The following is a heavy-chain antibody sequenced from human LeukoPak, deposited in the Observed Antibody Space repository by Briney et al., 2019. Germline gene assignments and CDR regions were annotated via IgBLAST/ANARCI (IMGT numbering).Heavy chain of an antibody. CDR2: IYHSGST. CDR3: ASNVDTAMVTYTYYYMDV. V-gene: IGHV4-38-2*02. CDR1: GYSITSGYY. J-gene: IGHJ6*03. D-gene: IGHD5-18*01. Sequence: NPSETLSLTCTVSGYSITSGYYWGWIRQPPGKGLEWIGSIYHSGSTYYNPSLKSRVTISVDTSKNQFSLKLSSVTAADTAVYYCASNVDTAMVTYTYYYMDVWGKGTTVTVSS.